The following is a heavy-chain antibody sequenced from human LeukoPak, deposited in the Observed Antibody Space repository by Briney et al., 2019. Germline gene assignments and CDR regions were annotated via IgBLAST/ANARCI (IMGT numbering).Heavy chain of an antibody. CDR1: GGSISSTTYR. D-gene: IGHD2/OR15-2a*01. Sequence: SETLSLTCTVSGGSISSTTYRWGWIRQPPGKGLEWIGSMYYSGSTYYNPSLKSRVTLSVDTSNNQFSLKLSSVTAADTALYYCARLYGSTLYFDYWGQGTLVTVSS. CDR2: MYYSGST. V-gene: IGHV4-39*01. CDR3: ARLYGSTLYFDY. J-gene: IGHJ4*02.